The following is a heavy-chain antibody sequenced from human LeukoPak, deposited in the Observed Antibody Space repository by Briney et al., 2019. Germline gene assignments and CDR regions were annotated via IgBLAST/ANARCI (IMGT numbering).Heavy chain of an antibody. D-gene: IGHD2-2*02. J-gene: IGHJ4*02. CDR3: ARCTSTSCYNFDY. Sequence: PSQTLSLTCTVSGGSINSGSFYWNWIRQSAGKGLEWIGHVYTTGTTNCNPSLRSRVTISLDTSKNQFSLNLNSVTAADTAVYYYARCTSTSCYNFDYWGQGTLLTVSS. CDR2: VYTTGTT. V-gene: IGHV4-61*09. CDR1: GGSINSGSFY.